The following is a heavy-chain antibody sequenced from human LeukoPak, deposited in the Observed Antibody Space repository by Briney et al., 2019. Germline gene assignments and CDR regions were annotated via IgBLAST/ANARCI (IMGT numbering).Heavy chain of an antibody. CDR3: AILVEYSSSPDY. CDR2: ISYDGSNK. CDR1: GFTFSSYA. V-gene: IGHV3-30-3*01. J-gene: IGHJ4*02. Sequence: PGGSLRLSCAASGFTFSSYAMHWVRQAPGKGLEWVAVISYDGSNKYYADSVKGRFTISRDNAKNSLYLQMNSLRAEDTAVYYCAILVEYSSSPDYWGQGTLVTVSS. D-gene: IGHD6-6*01.